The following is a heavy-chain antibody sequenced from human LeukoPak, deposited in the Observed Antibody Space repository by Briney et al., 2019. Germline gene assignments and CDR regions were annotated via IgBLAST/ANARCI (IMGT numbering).Heavy chain of an antibody. J-gene: IGHJ4*02. Sequence: SETLSLTCAVYGGSFSGYYWSWIRQPPGKGLEWIGYIYYSGSTYYNPSLKSRVTISVDTSKNQFSLKLSSVTAADTAVYYCARTGGSGYSDYWGQGTLVTVSS. D-gene: IGHD3-10*01. CDR1: GGSFSGYY. V-gene: IGHV4-30-4*08. CDR3: ARTGGSGYSDY. CDR2: IYYSGST.